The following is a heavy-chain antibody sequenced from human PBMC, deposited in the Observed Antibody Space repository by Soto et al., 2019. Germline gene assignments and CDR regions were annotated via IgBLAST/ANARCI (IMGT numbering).Heavy chain of an antibody. CDR2: ISAYNGNT. Sequence: ASVKVSCKASGYTFTSYGISWVRQAPGQGLEWMGWISAYNGNTNYAQKLQGRVTMTTDTSTSTAYMELRSLRSVDTAVYYCARRPRVPVYDYVWGSYRYDFDYWGQGTLVTVSS. D-gene: IGHD3-16*02. J-gene: IGHJ4*02. CDR3: ARRPRVPVYDYVWGSYRYDFDY. CDR1: GYTFTSYG. V-gene: IGHV1-18*01.